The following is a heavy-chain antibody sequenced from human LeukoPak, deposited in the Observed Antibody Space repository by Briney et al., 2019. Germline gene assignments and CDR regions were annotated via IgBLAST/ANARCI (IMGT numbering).Heavy chain of an antibody. V-gene: IGHV1-69*04. D-gene: IGHD5-24*01. CDR2: IIPILGIA. CDR1: GYTFTSYD. CDR3: ATGGISATTY. J-gene: IGHJ4*02. Sequence: ASVKVSCKASGYTFTSYDISWVRQAPGQGLEWMGRIIPILGIANYAQKFQGRVTITADKSTSTAYMELSSLRSEDTAVYYCATGGISATTYWGQGTLVTVSS.